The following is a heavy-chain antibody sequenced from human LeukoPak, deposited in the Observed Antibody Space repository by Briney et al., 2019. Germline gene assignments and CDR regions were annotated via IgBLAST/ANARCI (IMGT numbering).Heavy chain of an antibody. V-gene: IGHV3-33*01. Sequence: GGSLRLSCAASGFTFSSYGMHWVRQAPGKGLEWVAVIWYDGSNKYYADSVKGRFTISRDNAKNSLYLQMNSLRAEDTAVYYCARERIAAARPNAFDIWGQGTMVTVSS. CDR2: IWYDGSNK. CDR3: ARERIAAARPNAFDI. J-gene: IGHJ3*02. CDR1: GFTFSSYG. D-gene: IGHD6-13*01.